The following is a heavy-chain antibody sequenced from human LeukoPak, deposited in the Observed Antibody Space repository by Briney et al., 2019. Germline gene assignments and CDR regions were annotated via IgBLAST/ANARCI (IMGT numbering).Heavy chain of an antibody. CDR1: GFTVSSNF. CDR3: ARPHSMKIPYGMDG. V-gene: IGHV3-66*04. CDR2: IYSGGST. Sequence: GGSLRLSCAASGFTVSSNFMSWVRQAPGKGLEWVSVIYSGGSTFYADSVKGRFTISRDNSKNTLYLQMNSLRAEDTAVYYCARPHSMKIPYGMDGWGQGTTVTICS. J-gene: IGHJ6*02. D-gene: IGHD2-2*02.